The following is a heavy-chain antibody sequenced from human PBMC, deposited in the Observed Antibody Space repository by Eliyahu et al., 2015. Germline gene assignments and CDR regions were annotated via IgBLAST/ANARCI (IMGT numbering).Heavy chain of an antibody. D-gene: IGHD3-3*01. Sequence: EVQLVESGGGLVQPGRSLRLSCTTSGFTFGSHSMSWFRQGPGRGLEWVGFIWSKAYGGTTEYAASLKGRFTISRDDSKSIAYLQMNSLKSEDTAVYYCSRERPVTSVSIFGVLKGDQYYGMDVWGQGTTVTVSS. V-gene: IGHV3-49*03. J-gene: IGHJ6*02. CDR3: SRERPVTSVSIFGVLKGDQYYGMDV. CDR2: IWSKAYGGTT. CDR1: GFTFGSHS.